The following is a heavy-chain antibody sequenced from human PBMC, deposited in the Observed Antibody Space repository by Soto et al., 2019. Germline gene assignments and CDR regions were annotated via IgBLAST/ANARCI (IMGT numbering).Heavy chain of an antibody. CDR3: ARDLGYCSSTSCYSLTP. CDR1: GYTFTGYY. CDR2: IIPILGIA. D-gene: IGHD2-2*01. Sequence: SVKVSCKASGYTFTGYYMHWVRQAPGQGLEWMGRIIPILGIANYAQKFQGRVTITADKSTSTAYMELSSLRSEDTAVYYCARDLGYCSSTSCYSLTPWGQGTLVTVSS. V-gene: IGHV1-69*04. J-gene: IGHJ5*02.